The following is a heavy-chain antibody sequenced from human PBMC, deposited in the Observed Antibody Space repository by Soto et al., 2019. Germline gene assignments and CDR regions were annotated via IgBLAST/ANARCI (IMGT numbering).Heavy chain of an antibody. CDR2: ITRTDST. D-gene: IGHD1-26*01. J-gene: IGHJ4*02. CDR1: GFTFSNYA. Sequence: GGSLRLSCTASGFTFSNYAMSWVRQAPGKGLEWVSAITRTDSTYYADSVKGRFTISRDNSRNTLYLQMNSLGAEDAALYYCAKALVGEVGATDYWGQGTRLTSPQ. V-gene: IGHV3-23*01. CDR3: AKALVGEVGATDY.